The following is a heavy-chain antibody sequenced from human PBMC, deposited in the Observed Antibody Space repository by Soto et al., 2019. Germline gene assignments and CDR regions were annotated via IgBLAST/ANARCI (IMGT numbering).Heavy chain of an antibody. CDR2: IYHTGST. CDR1: GGSISSYY. V-gene: IGHV4-34*01. J-gene: IGHJ5*02. D-gene: IGHD2-2*01. CDR3: TRDTYIPPTT. Sequence: SSETLSLTCAVSGGSISSYYWSWIRQPPGKGLEWIGEIYHTGSTNYNPSLKSRVTISVDKSKNQLSLKLSSVTAADTAVYYCTRDTYIPPTTWGQGTLVTVSS.